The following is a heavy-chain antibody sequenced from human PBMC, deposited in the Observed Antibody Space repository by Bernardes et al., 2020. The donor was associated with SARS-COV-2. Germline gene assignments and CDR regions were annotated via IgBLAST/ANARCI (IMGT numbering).Heavy chain of an antibody. CDR1: GYTFSGYA. D-gene: IGHD1-26*01. J-gene: IGHJ4*02. Sequence: ASVKVSCKASGYTFSGYAIHWVRQAPGQGLEWMGWSNSDKGDTKYSQEFQGRVTITRDTSTSTAYMELSGLRSEDMAVYYCARENGRSYYYWGQGTLDT. V-gene: IGHV1-3*02. CDR2: SNSDKGDT. CDR3: ARENGRSYYY.